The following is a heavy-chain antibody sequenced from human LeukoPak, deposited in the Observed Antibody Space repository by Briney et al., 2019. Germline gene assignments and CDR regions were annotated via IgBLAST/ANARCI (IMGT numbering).Heavy chain of an antibody. Sequence: PSETLSLTCTVSGGSISSSSYYWGWIRQPPGKGLEWIGYIFYSGSTFYNPSLKSRVTISVDTSKNQFSLSLSSVTAADTSVYSCPRCPLPHESSGRYTCYFFAHWGGRTLVSVSS. V-gene: IGHV4-39*01. CDR1: GGSISSSSYY. D-gene: IGHD6-13*01. CDR3: PRCPLPHESSGRYTCYFFAH. CDR2: IFYSGST. J-gene: IGHJ4*02.